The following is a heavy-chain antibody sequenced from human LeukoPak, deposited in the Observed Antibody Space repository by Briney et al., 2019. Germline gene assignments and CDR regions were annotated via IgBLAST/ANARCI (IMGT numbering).Heavy chain of an antibody. D-gene: IGHD3-10*01. CDR1: GFTVSSKY. J-gene: IGHJ4*02. V-gene: IGHV3-66*01. CDR2: IYTTGTT. CDR3: ARWTGISY. Sequence: PGGSLRLSCAASGFTVSSKYMGWVRQAPGKGLEWVSVIYTTGTTYYADSVKGRFTISRDNSKNTLYLQMNSLRAEDTAVYFCARWTGISYWGQGTLVTVSS.